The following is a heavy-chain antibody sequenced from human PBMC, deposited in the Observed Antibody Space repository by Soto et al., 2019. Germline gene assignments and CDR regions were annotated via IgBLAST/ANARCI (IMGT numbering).Heavy chain of an antibody. CDR3: AREVRYYGSGLLYFDY. CDR1: GFTFSSYA. V-gene: IGHV3-30-3*01. CDR2: ISYDGSNK. Sequence: SLRLSCAASGFTFSSYAMHWVRQAPGKGLEWVAVISYDGSNKYYADSVKGRFTISRDNSKNTLYLQMNSLRAEDTAVYYCAREVRYYGSGLLYFDYWGQGTLVTVSS. J-gene: IGHJ4*02. D-gene: IGHD3-10*01.